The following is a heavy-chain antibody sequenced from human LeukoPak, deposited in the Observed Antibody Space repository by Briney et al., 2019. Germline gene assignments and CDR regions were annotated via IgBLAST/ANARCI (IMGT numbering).Heavy chain of an antibody. D-gene: IGHD3-16*02. V-gene: IGHV3-11*04. CDR1: GFTFGDYF. J-gene: IGHJ4*02. Sequence: GGSLRLSCAASGFTFGDYFMTWVRQAPGKGLEWLSYISSSATTISYADSVKGRFTISRDNAKNSLFLQMSSVRGEDTAVYYCARNLASGGVIDYWGRGTLVTVSS. CDR2: ISSSATTI. CDR3: ARNLASGGVIDY.